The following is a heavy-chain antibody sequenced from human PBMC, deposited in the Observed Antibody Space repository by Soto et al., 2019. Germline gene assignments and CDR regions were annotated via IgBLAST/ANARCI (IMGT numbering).Heavy chain of an antibody. CDR3: AKDLEDEGATTFAFDI. V-gene: IGHV3-30*18. CDR2: ISYDGSNK. CDR1: GFTFSSYG. D-gene: IGHD1-26*01. Sequence: GESLKISCAASGFTFSSYGMHWVRQAPGKGLEWVAVISYDGSNKYYADSVKGRFTISRDNSKNTLYLQMNSLRAEDTAVYYCAKDLEDEGATTFAFDIWGQGTMVTVSS. J-gene: IGHJ3*02.